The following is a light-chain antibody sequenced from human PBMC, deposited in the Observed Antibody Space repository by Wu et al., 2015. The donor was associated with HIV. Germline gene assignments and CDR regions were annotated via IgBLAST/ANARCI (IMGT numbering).Light chain of an antibody. CDR1: QSVRNNY. Sequence: DIVLTQSPGTLSLSPGERAILSCRASQSVRNNYLAWFQQKPGQAPRLLIYGVSSRATGIPARLSGSGSGTDFTLTITRLESEDFAVYYCQQYETSITFGQGTRLDI. V-gene: IGKV3-20*01. CDR2: GVS. CDR3: QQYETSIT. J-gene: IGKJ5*01.